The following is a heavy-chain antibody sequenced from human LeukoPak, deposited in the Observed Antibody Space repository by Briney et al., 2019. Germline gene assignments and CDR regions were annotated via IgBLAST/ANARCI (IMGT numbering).Heavy chain of an antibody. J-gene: IGHJ6*02. Sequence: PGGSLRLSCAASGFTFNSYAMSWVRQAPGKGPEWVSATSGGGGSTNYADSVKGRFTMSRDNSKSTLYLQMNSLRAEDTAVYFCAKGLRRDYSYGMDVWGQGTMVTVSS. D-gene: IGHD4-17*01. V-gene: IGHV3-23*01. CDR2: TSGGGGST. CDR1: GFTFNSYA. CDR3: AKGLRRDYSYGMDV.